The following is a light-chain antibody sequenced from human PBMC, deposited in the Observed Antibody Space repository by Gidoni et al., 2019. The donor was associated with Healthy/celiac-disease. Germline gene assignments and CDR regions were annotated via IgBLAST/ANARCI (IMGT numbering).Light chain of an antibody. CDR3: QQCNSYPRT. CDR2: DAS. Sequence: AVQLTWSPSSLSASVGDRVTITCRASQGISSALVWYQQKPGKAPKLLIYDASSLESGVPSRFSGSGSGTDFTLTISSLQPEDFATYYCQQCNSYPRTFGGGTKVEIK. V-gene: IGKV1-13*02. J-gene: IGKJ4*02. CDR1: QGISSA.